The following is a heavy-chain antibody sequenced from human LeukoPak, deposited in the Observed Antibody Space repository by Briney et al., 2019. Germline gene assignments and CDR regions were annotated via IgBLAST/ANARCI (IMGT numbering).Heavy chain of an antibody. CDR1: GFTFDDYT. D-gene: IGHD6-19*01. CDR3: AKEALSGWLDY. V-gene: IGHV3-43*01. CDR2: ISWDGGST. J-gene: IGHJ4*02. Sequence: GGSLRLSCAASGFTFDDYTMHWVRQAPGKGLEWVSLISWDGGSTYYADSVKGRFTISRDNSKNTLYLQMNSLRAEDTAVYYCAKEALSGWLDYWGQGTLVTVSS.